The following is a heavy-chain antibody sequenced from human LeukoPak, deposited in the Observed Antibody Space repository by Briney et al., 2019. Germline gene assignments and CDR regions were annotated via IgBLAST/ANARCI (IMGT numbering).Heavy chain of an antibody. Sequence: SETLSLTCTVSGGSISNYYWNWIRQPPGKGLEWIGYIYYTGSTKYNPSLKSRVTISVDTSKNQFSLKLSSVTAADTAVYYCARGLDDYGDYVEYFQHWGQGTLVTVSS. CDR1: GGSISNYY. CDR3: ARGLDDYGDYVEYFQH. V-gene: IGHV4-59*12. D-gene: IGHD4-17*01. J-gene: IGHJ1*01. CDR2: IYYTGST.